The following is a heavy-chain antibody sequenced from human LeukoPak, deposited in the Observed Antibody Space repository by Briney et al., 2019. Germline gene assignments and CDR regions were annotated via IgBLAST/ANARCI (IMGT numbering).Heavy chain of an antibody. CDR3: ATGPAGYSGYDLGGFDY. CDR1: GYTLTELS. D-gene: IGHD5-12*01. J-gene: IGHJ4*02. V-gene: IGHV1-24*01. Sequence: ASVKVSCKVSGYTLTELSMHWVRQAPGKGLEWMGGFDPEDGETIYAQKFQGRVTMTEDTSTDTAYMELSSLRSEDTAVYYCATGPAGYSGYDLGGFDYWGQGTLVTVSS. CDR2: FDPEDGET.